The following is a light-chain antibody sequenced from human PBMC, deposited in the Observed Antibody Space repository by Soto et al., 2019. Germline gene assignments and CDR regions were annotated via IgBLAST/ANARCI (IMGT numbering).Light chain of an antibody. CDR1: SSDVGSYNL. Sequence: QSALTQPASVSGSPGQSITISCTGTSSDVGSYNLVSWYQQHPGKAPKLMIYEGSKRPSGVSNRFSGSKSGNTASLTISGLQAEDEADYYCCADEGSISRVCGTGTKVTVL. CDR2: EGS. V-gene: IGLV2-23*01. CDR3: CADEGSISRV. J-gene: IGLJ1*01.